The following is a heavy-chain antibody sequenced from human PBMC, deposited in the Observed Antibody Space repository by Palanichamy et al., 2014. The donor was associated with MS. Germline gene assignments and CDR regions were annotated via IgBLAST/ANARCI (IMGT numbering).Heavy chain of an antibody. D-gene: IGHD2-15*01. J-gene: IGHJ5*02. V-gene: IGHV5-10-1*03. CDR3: ATLGLAVTIS. CDR1: GYRFSSYP. Sequence: EVQLVQSEAEVKKPGESLKISCQASGYRFSSYPINWVRQKPGQGLEWLGKIDPADSSADFSPSFQGHVTFSDDRATSTVYLQWDSLKASDTAIYYCATLGLAVTISWGQGTLVTVSS. CDR2: IDPADSSA.